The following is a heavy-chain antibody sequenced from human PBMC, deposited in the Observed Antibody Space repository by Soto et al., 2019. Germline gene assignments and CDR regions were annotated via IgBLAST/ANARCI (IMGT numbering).Heavy chain of an antibody. CDR2: IFYSGST. CDR1: GDSISNPIDD. V-gene: IGHV4-39*07. CDR3: ARALIVVVPAAIYWFDP. D-gene: IGHD2-2*01. Sequence: PSETLSLTCTASGDSISNPIDDWSWIRQPPGKGLEWIGSIFYSGSTNYNPSLKSRVTISVDTSKNQFSLKLSSVTAADTAVYYCARALIVVVPAAIYWFDPSGQGTLVTVSS. J-gene: IGHJ5*02.